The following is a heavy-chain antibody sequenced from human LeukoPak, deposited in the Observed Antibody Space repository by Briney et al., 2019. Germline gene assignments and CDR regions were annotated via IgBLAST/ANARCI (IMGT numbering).Heavy chain of an antibody. CDR2: IYYSGST. V-gene: IGHV4-61*08. CDR3: ARDSSGWYHWFDP. Sequence: SETLSLTCTVSGDSISSGDYYWSWIRQPPGKGLEWIGYIYYSGSTNYNPSLKSRVTISVDTSKNQFSLKLSSVTAADTAVYYCARDSSGWYHWFDPWGQGTLVTVSS. D-gene: IGHD6-19*01. J-gene: IGHJ5*02. CDR1: GDSISSGDYY.